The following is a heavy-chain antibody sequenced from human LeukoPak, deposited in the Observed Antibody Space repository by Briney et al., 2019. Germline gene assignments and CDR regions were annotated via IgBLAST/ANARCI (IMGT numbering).Heavy chain of an antibody. Sequence: XGGSFXXYYWSWIRQPPGKGLEWIGEINHSGSTNYNPSLKSRVTISVDTSKNQFSLKLSSVTAADTAVYYCARVFHNTIDYWGQGTLVTVSS. J-gene: IGHJ4*02. V-gene: IGHV4-34*01. D-gene: IGHD1-20*01. CDR3: ARVFHNTIDY. CDR1: GGSFXXYY. CDR2: INHSGST.